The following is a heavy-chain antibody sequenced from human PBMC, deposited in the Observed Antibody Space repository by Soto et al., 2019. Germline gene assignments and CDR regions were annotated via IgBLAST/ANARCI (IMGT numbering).Heavy chain of an antibody. V-gene: IGHV3-30*18. CDR3: AKGGRQWLATSGFNY. D-gene: IGHD6-19*01. CDR1: GFTFSDYA. CDR2: VSHDGRNT. Sequence: VQLVESGGGVVQPGRSLRLSCAASGFTFSDYAMHWVRQAPGKGLEWVAVVSHDGRNTHYADSVKGRFTISRDSTKNTVSLEMTSLRAEDTGVYYCAKGGRQWLATSGFNYWGQGALVTVSS. J-gene: IGHJ4*02.